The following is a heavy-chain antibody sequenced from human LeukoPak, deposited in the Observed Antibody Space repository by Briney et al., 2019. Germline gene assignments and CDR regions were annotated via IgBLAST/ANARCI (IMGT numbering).Heavy chain of an antibody. CDR2: IIPIFGTA. D-gene: IGHD3-22*01. Sequence: SMKVSCKASGGTFSSYAISWVRQAPGQGLEWMGGIIPIFGTANYAQKFQGRVTITADESTSTAYMELSSLRSEDTAVYYCARGAYYYDSSGYYTTWGYNWFDPWGQGTLVTVSS. J-gene: IGHJ5*02. CDR3: ARGAYYYDSSGYYTTWGYNWFDP. CDR1: GGTFSSYA. V-gene: IGHV1-69*13.